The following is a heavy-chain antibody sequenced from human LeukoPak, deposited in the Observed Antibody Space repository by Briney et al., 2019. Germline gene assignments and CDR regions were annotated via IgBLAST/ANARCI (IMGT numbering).Heavy chain of an antibody. D-gene: IGHD3-9*01. CDR3: ATLDPPYFDY. CDR2: INSDGSST. CDR1: GFTFSTYN. V-gene: IGHV3-74*01. Sequence: GGSLRLSCAASGFTFSTYNMNWVRQAPGKGLVWVSRINSDGSSTSYADSVKGRFTISRDNAKNTLYLQMNSLRAEDTAVYYCATLDPPYFDYWGQGTLVTVSS. J-gene: IGHJ4*02.